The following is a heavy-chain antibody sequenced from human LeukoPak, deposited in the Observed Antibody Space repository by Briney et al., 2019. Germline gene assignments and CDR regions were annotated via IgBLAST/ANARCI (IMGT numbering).Heavy chain of an antibody. CDR3: ARREYNSYWSPNEYYFDY. V-gene: IGHV3-11*01. Sequence: GGSLRLSCAASGFTFSDYYMSWIRQAPGKGLEWVSYISSNGDTIYYAASVKGRFTISRDNANISLYLQMNSLRAEDTAVYYCARREYNSYWSPNEYYFDYWGRGTLVTVS. CDR2: ISSNGDTI. J-gene: IGHJ4*02. D-gene: IGHD6-6*01. CDR1: GFTFSDYY.